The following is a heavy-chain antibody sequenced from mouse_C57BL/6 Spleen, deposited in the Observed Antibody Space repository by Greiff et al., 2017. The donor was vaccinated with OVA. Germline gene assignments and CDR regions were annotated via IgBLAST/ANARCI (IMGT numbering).Heavy chain of an antibody. Sequence: EVQRVESGGGLVKPGGSLKLSCAASGFTFSDYGMHWVRQAPEKGLEWVAYISSGSSTIYYADTVKGRFTISRDNAKNTLFLQMTSLRSEDTAMYYCARRDGYFFMDYWGQGTSVTVSS. D-gene: IGHD2-3*01. CDR2: ISSGSSTI. CDR1: GFTFSDYG. V-gene: IGHV5-17*01. J-gene: IGHJ4*01. CDR3: ARRDGYFFMDY.